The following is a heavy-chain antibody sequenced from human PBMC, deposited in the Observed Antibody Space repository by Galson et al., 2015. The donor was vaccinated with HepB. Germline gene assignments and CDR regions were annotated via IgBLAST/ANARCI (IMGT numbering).Heavy chain of an antibody. CDR1: GFTFSSYG. Sequence: SLRLSCAASGFTFSSYGMHWVRQAPGKGLEWVAVIWYDGSNKYYADSVKGRFTISRDNSKNTLYLQMNSLRAEDTAVYYCARGRSIQDYYYYGMDVWGQGTTVTVSS. CDR2: IWYDGSNK. V-gene: IGHV3-33*01. D-gene: IGHD5-18*01. J-gene: IGHJ6*02. CDR3: ARGRSIQDYYYYGMDV.